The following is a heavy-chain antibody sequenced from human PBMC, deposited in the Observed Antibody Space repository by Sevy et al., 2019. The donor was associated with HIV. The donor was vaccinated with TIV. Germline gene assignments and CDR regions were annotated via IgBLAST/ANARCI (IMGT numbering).Heavy chain of an antibody. V-gene: IGHV1-46*01. CDR2: INPSGGST. D-gene: IGHD3-10*01. J-gene: IGHJ3*02. CDR3: ARGGSGSYYIRGAAFDI. CDR1: GYTFTSYY. Sequence: ASVKVSCKASGYTFTSYYMHWVRQAPGQGLEWMGIINPSGGSTSYAQKFQGRVTMTRDTSTSTVYMELSSLRSEDTAVYYCARGGSGSYYIRGAAFDIWGQGTMVTVSS.